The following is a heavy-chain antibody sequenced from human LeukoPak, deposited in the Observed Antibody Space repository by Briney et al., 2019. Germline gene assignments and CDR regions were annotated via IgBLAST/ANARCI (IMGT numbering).Heavy chain of an antibody. CDR1: GGSISSYY. CDR2: IYTSGST. CDR3: ARDRLVPAALYYYMGV. V-gene: IGHV4-4*07. D-gene: IGHD2-2*01. J-gene: IGHJ6*03. Sequence: SETLSLTCTVSGGSISSYYWSWIRQPAGKGLEWIGRIYTSGSTNYNPSLKSRVTISVDTSKNQFSLKLSSVTAADTAVYYCARDRLVPAALYYYMGVWGKGTTVTVSS.